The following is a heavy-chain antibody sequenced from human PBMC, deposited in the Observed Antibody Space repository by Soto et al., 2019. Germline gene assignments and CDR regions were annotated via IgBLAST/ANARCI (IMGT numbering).Heavy chain of an antibody. D-gene: IGHD3-3*01. J-gene: IGHJ5*02. Sequence: PSETLSLTCAVYGGSFSGYYWSWIRQPPGKGLEWIGEINHSGSTNYNPSLKSRVTISVDTSKNQFSLKLSSVTAADTAVYYCARGSVTGAFWSGYSQARGWFDPWGQGTLVTVSS. CDR3: ARGSVTGAFWSGYSQARGWFDP. CDR2: INHSGST. V-gene: IGHV4-34*01. CDR1: GGSFSGYY.